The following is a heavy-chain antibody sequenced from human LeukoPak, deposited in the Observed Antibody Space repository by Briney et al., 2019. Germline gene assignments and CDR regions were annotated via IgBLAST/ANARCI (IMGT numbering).Heavy chain of an antibody. J-gene: IGHJ4*02. V-gene: IGHV4-39*01. Sequence: PSETLSLTCTVSGGSISSSSYYWGWIRQPPGKGLEWIGSIYYSGSTYYNPSLKSRVTISVDTSKNQFSLKLSSVTAADTAVYYCARLRFGGWLQFNYDYWGQGTLVTVSS. D-gene: IGHD5-24*01. CDR1: GGSISSSSYY. CDR3: ARLRFGGWLQFNYDY. CDR2: IYYSGST.